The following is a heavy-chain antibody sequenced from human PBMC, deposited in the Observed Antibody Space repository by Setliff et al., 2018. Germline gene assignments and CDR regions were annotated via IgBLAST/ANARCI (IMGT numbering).Heavy chain of an antibody. V-gene: IGHV1-2*06. CDR1: GYTFTGYY. CDR3: ATSYSGSYYGY. Sequence: ASVKVSCKASGYTFTGYYIHWVRQAPGQGLEWMGRINPNSGGTNYAQKFQGRVTMTEDTSTDTAYMELSSLRSEDTAVYYCATSYSGSYYGYWGQGTLVTVSS. J-gene: IGHJ4*02. D-gene: IGHD1-26*01. CDR2: INPNSGGT.